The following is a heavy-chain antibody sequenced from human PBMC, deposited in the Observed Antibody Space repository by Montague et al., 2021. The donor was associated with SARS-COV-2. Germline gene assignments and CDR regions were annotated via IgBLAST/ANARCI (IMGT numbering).Heavy chain of an antibody. CDR2: TYYSGST. J-gene: IGHJ5*02. V-gene: IGHV4-39*07. CDR3: ARDLRRGFDP. Sequence: SETLSLTCTVSGGSISSYYWGWIRQPPGKGLEWIGSTYYSGSTYYNPSLKSRVTISVDTSKNQFSLKLSSVTAADTAVYYCARDLRRGFDPWGQGTLVTVSS. CDR1: GGSISSYY. D-gene: IGHD3-10*01.